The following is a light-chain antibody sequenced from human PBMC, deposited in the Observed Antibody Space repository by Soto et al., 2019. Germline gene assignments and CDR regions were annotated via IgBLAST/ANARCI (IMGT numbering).Light chain of an antibody. CDR1: SSNIGSNT. J-gene: IGLJ3*02. V-gene: IGLV1-44*01. CDR2: SIH. CDR3: QSFDSSLSGWV. Sequence: QAVVTQPPSASGTPGQRVTISCSGSSSNIGSNTVNWYQQLPGTAPKLLIYSIHQRPSGVPDRFSGSKSGTSASLAISGLQSEDEADYYCQSFDSSLSGWVFGGGTKLTVL.